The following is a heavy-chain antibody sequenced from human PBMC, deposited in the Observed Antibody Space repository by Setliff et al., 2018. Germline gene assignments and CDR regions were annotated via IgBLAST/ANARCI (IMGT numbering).Heavy chain of an antibody. CDR2: IYTSGST. V-gene: IGHV4-4*07. CDR3: ARGIITMVRGVITFSYYFDY. CDR1: GGSISSYY. Sequence: SETLSLTCTVSGGSISSYYWSWIRQPAGKGLEWIGRIYTSGSTNYNPSLKSRVTMSVDTSKNQFSLKLSSVTAADTAAYYCARGIITMVRGVITFSYYFDYWGQGTLVTVSS. J-gene: IGHJ4*02. D-gene: IGHD3-10*01.